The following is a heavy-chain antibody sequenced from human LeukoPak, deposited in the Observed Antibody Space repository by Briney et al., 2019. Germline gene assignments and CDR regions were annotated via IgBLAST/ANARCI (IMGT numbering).Heavy chain of an antibody. D-gene: IGHD2-15*01. CDR1: GGSISSYY. CDR3: ARVGCSGGSCYPDY. Sequence: SETLSLTCTVSGGSISSYYWSWIRQPPGKGLEWIGYIHYSGDINYNPSLKSRVTISAYTSKNQLSLKLSSVTAADTAVYYCARVGCSGGSCYPDYWGQGTLVTVSS. J-gene: IGHJ4*02. V-gene: IGHV4-59*01. CDR2: IHYSGDI.